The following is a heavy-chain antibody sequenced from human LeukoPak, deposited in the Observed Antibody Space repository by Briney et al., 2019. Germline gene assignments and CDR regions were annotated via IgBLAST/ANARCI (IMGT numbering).Heavy chain of an antibody. J-gene: IGHJ5*02. CDR2: ISYDGSNK. D-gene: IGHD6-19*01. CDR3: AREPSLIMTYSSDYNWFDP. CDR1: GFTFSSYA. Sequence: GGSLRLSCAASGFTFSSYAMHWVRQAPGKGLEWVAVISYDGSNKCYADSVKSRFTISRDNSKNTLYLQMNSLRAEDTAVYYCAREPSLIMTYSSDYNWFDPWGQGTLVTVSS. V-gene: IGHV3-30-3*01.